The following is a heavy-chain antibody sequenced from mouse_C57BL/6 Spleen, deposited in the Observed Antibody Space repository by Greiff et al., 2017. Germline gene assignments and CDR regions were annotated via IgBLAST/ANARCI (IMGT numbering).Heavy chain of an antibody. Sequence: VKLKQPGAELVKPGASVKMSCKASGYTFTSYWITWVKQRPGQGLEWIGDIYPGSGSTNYNAKFKSKATLTVDTSSSTAYMQLSSLTSEDSAVYYCARCRGNYWYFDVWGTGTTVTVSA. CDR3: ARCRGNYWYFDV. V-gene: IGHV1-55*01. D-gene: IGHD2-1*01. CDR2: IYPGSGST. CDR1: GYTFTSYW. J-gene: IGHJ1*03.